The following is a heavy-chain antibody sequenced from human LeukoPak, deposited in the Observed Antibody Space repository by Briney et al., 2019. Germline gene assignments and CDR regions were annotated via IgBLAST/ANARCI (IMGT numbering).Heavy chain of an antibody. V-gene: IGHV3-30-3*01. CDR2: IASDGSQI. Sequence: GGSLRLSCAASGFTFSPYIMHWVRQAPGKGLEGVAVIASDGSQIFYVESVKGRFTISRDNSKNTLYLQMNSPRAEDTAVYFCARERQDTIVHTGAFDVWGQGTMVTVSS. CDR3: ARERQDTIVHTGAFDV. CDR1: GFTFSPYI. D-gene: IGHD3-10*01. J-gene: IGHJ3*01.